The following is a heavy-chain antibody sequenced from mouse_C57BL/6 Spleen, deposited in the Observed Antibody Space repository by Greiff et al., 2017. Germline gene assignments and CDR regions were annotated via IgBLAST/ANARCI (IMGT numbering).Heavy chain of an antibody. Sequence: VQLKESGGGLVKPGGSLKLSCAASGFTFSDYGMHWVRQAPEKGLEWVAYISSGSSTIYYADTVKGRFTISRDNAKNTLFLQMTSLRSEDTAMYYCARAYFDVWGTGTTVTVSP. CDR3: ARAYFDV. CDR2: ISSGSSTI. J-gene: IGHJ1*03. V-gene: IGHV5-17*01. CDR1: GFTFSDYG.